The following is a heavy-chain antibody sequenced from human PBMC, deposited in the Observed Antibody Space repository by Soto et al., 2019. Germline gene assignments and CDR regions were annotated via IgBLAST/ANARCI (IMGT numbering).Heavy chain of an antibody. J-gene: IGHJ4*02. CDR1: GFTFSSYW. CDR3: ARSDYGDENYYFDY. Sequence: GGSLRLSCAASGFTFSSYWMSWVRQAPGKGLEWVANIKQDGSEKYYVDSVKGRFTISRDNAKNSLYLQMNSLRAEDTAVYYCARSDYGDENYYFDYWGQGTLVTVSS. CDR2: IKQDGSEK. V-gene: IGHV3-7*01. D-gene: IGHD4-17*01.